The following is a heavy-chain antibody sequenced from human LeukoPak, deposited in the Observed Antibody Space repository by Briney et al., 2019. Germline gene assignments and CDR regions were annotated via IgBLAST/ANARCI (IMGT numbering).Heavy chain of an antibody. J-gene: IGHJ4*02. V-gene: IGHV5-51*01. Sequence: GESLKISWKGSGYSFTSYWNAWVRQVPGKGLEWMGIIYPGDSDTRYSPSFQGQVTISVDKSISTAYLQWSSLKASDTAMYYCARRGDASASAPPPDWGQGTLVIVSS. CDR1: GYSFTSYW. CDR3: ARRGDASASAPPPD. CDR2: IYPGDSDT. D-gene: IGHD3-10*01.